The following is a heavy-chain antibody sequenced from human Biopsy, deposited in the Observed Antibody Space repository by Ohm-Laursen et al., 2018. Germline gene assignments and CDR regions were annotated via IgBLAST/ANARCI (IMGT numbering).Heavy chain of an antibody. V-gene: IGHV1-18*01. CDR1: GYTLTELS. D-gene: IGHD3-16*02. CDR3: ARGEVTFGELIVSLDS. J-gene: IGHJ4*02. Sequence: ASVKVSCKVSGYTLTELSMHWVRQAPGQGLEWMGWIRPLNGDTKYGQKFQDRVTMTTDTSTSTVYMELTSLRSDDTAVYYCARGEVTFGELIVSLDSWGQGTLVTVSS. CDR2: IRPLNGDT.